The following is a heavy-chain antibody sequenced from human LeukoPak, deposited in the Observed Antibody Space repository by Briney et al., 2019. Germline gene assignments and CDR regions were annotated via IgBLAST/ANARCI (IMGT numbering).Heavy chain of an antibody. V-gene: IGHV4-59*01. J-gene: IGHJ3*02. D-gene: IGHD4-11*01. CDR3: ARDPREQYSVDI. Sequence: PSETLSLTCTVSGGSISSYYWSWIRQPPGKGLEWIGYIYYSGSTNYNPSLKSRVTISVDTSKNQFSLKLSSVTAADTAVYYCARDPREQYSVDIWGQGTMVTVSS. CDR2: IYYSGST. CDR1: GGSISSYY.